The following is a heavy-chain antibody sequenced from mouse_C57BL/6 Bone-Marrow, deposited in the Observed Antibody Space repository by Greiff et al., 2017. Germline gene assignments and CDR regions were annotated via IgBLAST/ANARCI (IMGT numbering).Heavy chain of an antibody. Sequence: VQLQQSGAELAKPGASVKLSCTASGYTFTSSWMHWVKQRPGQGLEWIGYINPSSGYTKYNQTIKDKATLTADKSSSTAYMQLSSLTYEDSAVYYCANFYFDYWGQGTTLTVSS. J-gene: IGHJ2*01. CDR2: INPSSGYT. CDR3: ANFYFDY. V-gene: IGHV1-7*01. CDR1: GYTFTSSW.